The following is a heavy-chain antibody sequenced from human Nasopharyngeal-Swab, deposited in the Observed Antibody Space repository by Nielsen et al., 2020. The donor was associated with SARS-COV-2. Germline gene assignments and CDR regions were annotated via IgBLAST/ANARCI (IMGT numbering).Heavy chain of an antibody. CDR2: ISYDASYK. CDR3: AREGNTSAGDYYYGMDV. Sequence: GGSLRLSCAASGFTFSSFAMHWVRQAPGKGLEWVAVISYDASYKYYADSVKGRFTISRDNAKNSLYLQMNSLRAEDTAVYYCAREGNTSAGDYYYGMDVWGQGTTVTVSS. J-gene: IGHJ6*02. CDR1: GFTFSSFA. D-gene: IGHD2-2*01. V-gene: IGHV3-30-3*01.